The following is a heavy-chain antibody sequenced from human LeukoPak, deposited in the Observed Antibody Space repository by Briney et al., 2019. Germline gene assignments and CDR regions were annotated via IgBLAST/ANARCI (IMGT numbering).Heavy chain of an antibody. J-gene: IGHJ5*02. CDR3: ARREDSSGWYYLGWFDP. CDR1: GYTFTSYG. Sequence: GASVKVSCKASGYTFTSYGISWVRQAPGQGLEWMGWISAYNGNTNYAQKLQGRVTMTTDTSTSTAYMELRSLRSDDTAVYYCARREDSSGWYYLGWFDPWGQGTLVTVSS. V-gene: IGHV1-18*01. CDR2: ISAYNGNT. D-gene: IGHD6-19*01.